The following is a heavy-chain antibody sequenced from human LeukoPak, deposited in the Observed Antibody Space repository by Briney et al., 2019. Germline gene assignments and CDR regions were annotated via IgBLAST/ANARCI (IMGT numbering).Heavy chain of an antibody. J-gene: IGHJ6*03. CDR2: IYYSGST. CDR1: GDSISSSSYY. Sequence: PSETLSLTCTVSGDSISSSSYYWGWIRQPPGKGLEWIGSIYYSGSTYYNPSLKSRVTISVDTSKNQFSLKLSSVTAADTAVYYCARLSADCSSTSCHYYYYYYMDVWGEGTTVTVSS. CDR3: ARLSADCSSTSCHYYYYYYMDV. D-gene: IGHD2-2*01. V-gene: IGHV4-39*01.